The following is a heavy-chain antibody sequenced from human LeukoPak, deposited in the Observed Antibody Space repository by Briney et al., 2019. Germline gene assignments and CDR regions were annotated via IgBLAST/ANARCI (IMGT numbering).Heavy chain of an antibody. CDR1: GFVFSSYD. CDR3: ARELPLTVFGVANGMDV. V-gene: IGHV3-21*01. Sequence: GGSLRLSCAASGFVFSSYDMNWVRQAPGKGLEWVSCFKSSSYIYYADSVRGRFTISRDNAKNSLYLQMNSLRAEDTAVYYCARELPLTVFGVANGMDVWGQGTTVIVSS. CDR2: FKSSSYI. D-gene: IGHD3-3*01. J-gene: IGHJ6*02.